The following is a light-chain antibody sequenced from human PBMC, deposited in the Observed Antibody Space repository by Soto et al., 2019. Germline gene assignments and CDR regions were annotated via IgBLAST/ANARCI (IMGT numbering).Light chain of an antibody. CDR1: SSNIGAGYD. V-gene: IGLV1-40*01. J-gene: IGLJ1*01. Sequence: QSVLTQPPSVSGAPGQRITISRTGSSSNIGAGYDVHWYQQLPGTAPKLLIYDNTNRPSGVPDRFPGSKSGTSASLAITGLQAEDEADYYCQSYDSSLSGSYVFGTGTKVTVL. CDR3: QSYDSSLSGSYV. CDR2: DNT.